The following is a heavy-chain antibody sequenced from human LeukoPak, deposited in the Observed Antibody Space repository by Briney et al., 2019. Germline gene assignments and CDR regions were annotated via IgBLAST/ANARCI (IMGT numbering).Heavy chain of an antibody. CDR1: GFTFSDYY. D-gene: IGHD1-14*01. J-gene: IGHJ6*02. CDR2: ISSSSGRTI. V-gene: IGHV3-11*01. Sequence: GGSLRLSCAASGFTFSDYYMSWIRQAPGKGLEWVSYISSSSGRTIYYADSVEGRFTICRDNAKNSLYLQMNSLRAEATAVYSCASRSITYGMDVWGQGTTVTVSS. CDR3: ASRSITYGMDV.